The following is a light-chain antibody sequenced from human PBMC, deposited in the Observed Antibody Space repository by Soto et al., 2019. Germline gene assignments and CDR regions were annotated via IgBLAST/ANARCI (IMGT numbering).Light chain of an antibody. CDR1: QGISSW. Sequence: DIQMTQSPSSVSASVGHRVTITCRASQGISSWLALYQQKPGKAPKLLIYAASSLQSEVPSRFSGSGSGTDFTLTISSLQPEDFSTYYCQQTNSFPRTFGQGTKVEVK. CDR2: AAS. J-gene: IGKJ1*01. CDR3: QQTNSFPRT. V-gene: IGKV1-12*01.